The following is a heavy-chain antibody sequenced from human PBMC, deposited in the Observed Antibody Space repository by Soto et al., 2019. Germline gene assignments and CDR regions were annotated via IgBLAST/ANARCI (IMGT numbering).Heavy chain of an antibody. V-gene: IGHV1-69*13. J-gene: IGHJ6*02. Sequence: SVKVSCKASGGTFSSYAISWVRQAPGQGLEWMGGIIPIFGTANYAQKFQGRVTITADESTSTAYMELSSLRSEDTAVYYCAKYYYDSSGYYSDYYYGMDVWGQATTVPVYS. CDR2: IIPIFGTA. CDR3: AKYYYDSSGYYSDYYYGMDV. D-gene: IGHD3-22*01. CDR1: GGTFSSYA.